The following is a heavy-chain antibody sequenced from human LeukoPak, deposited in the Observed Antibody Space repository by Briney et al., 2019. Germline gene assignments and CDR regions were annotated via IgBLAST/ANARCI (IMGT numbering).Heavy chain of an antibody. D-gene: IGHD6-6*01. CDR3: ARVYSSSARAPTDY. CDR1: GFTFSSYA. V-gene: IGHV3-23*01. J-gene: IGHJ4*02. Sequence: PGGSLRLSCAASGFTFSSYAMSWVREAPGKGLEWVSAISGSGGSTYYADSVKGRFTISRDNSKNTLYLQMNSLRAEDTAVYYCARVYSSSARAPTDYWGQGTLVTVSS. CDR2: ISGSGGST.